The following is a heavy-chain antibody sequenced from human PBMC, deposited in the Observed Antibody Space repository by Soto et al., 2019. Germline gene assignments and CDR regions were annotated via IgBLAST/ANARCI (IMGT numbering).Heavy chain of an antibody. D-gene: IGHD3-22*01. CDR3: ARGAVITMIVVVTYAFDI. Sequence: QVQLVQSGAEVQKPGSSVKVSCKASGGTFSSYAISWVRQAPGQGLEWMGGIIPIFGTANYAQKFQGRVTITADESTSTAYMELSSLRSEDTAVYYCARGAVITMIVVVTYAFDIWGQGTMVTVSS. V-gene: IGHV1-69*01. J-gene: IGHJ3*02. CDR1: GGTFSSYA. CDR2: IIPIFGTA.